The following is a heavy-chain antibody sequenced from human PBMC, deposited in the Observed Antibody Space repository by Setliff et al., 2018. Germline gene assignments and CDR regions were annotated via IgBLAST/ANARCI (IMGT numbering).Heavy chain of an antibody. CDR3: ASSPGYSSGWYEG. V-gene: IGHV4-38-2*02. Sequence: SETLSLTCTVSGYSISSGYYWGWIRQPPGKGLEWIGSIYHSGSTYYNPSLKSRVTISVDTSKNQFSLKLSSVTAADTAAYYCASSPGYSSGWYEGWGQGTLVTVSS. D-gene: IGHD6-19*01. J-gene: IGHJ4*02. CDR2: IYHSGST. CDR1: GYSISSGYY.